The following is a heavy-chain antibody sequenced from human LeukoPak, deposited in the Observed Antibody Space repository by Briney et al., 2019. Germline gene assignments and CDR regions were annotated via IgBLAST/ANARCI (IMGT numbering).Heavy chain of an antibody. CDR1: GFTFSSYW. CDR3: ARDEVGVGATHDY. J-gene: IGHJ4*02. D-gene: IGHD1-26*01. V-gene: IGHV3-74*01. CDR2: ISKDGSST. Sequence: PGGSLRLSCAASGFTFSSYWMHWVRQAPGKGLVWVSRISKDGSSTYYADSVKGRFTISRDNAKNTLYLQMNSLRAEDTAVYHCARDEVGVGATHDYWGQGTLVTVSS.